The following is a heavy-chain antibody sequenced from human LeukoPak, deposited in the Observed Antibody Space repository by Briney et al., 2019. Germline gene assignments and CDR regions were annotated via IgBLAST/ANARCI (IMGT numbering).Heavy chain of an antibody. D-gene: IGHD6-19*01. CDR3: SRGSGWLSVY. CDR1: GFTFGDYL. J-gene: IGHJ4*02. V-gene: IGHV3-49*03. CDR2: ISGGTT. Sequence: GRSLRLSCTASGFTFGDYLMSWFRQAPGKGLEWIGFISGGTTEYAASVKGRFAISRDDSTSIAYLQMNSLTTDDTAVYYCSRGSGWLSVYGGRGTLVTVSS.